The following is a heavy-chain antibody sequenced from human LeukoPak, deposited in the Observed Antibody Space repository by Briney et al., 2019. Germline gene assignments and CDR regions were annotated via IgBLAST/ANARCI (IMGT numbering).Heavy chain of an antibody. V-gene: IGHV4-34*01. CDR1: GGSFSGHY. CDR2: IRYSGST. D-gene: IGHD1-26*01. Sequence: SETLSLTCAVYGGSFSGHYWSWIRQPPGKGLEWLGEIRYSGSTSYNASLKSRVTISVDTSKNQFSLKLSSVTAADTAVYYCARDVGATPGYFDYWGQGTLVTVSS. J-gene: IGHJ4*02. CDR3: ARDVGATPGYFDY.